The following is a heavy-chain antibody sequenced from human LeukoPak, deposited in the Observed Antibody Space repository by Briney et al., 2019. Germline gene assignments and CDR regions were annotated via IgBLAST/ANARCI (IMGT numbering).Heavy chain of an antibody. D-gene: IGHD6-19*01. CDR2: INPNSGDT. CDR3: ARAFSVYSSGWYYKQYDAFDI. V-gene: IGHV1-2*02. Sequence: SSVKVSCKASGYIFTGYYMHWVRQAAGQGLEGMGWINPNSGDTNYAQKLQGRVTMTRDTSISTAYMELSGLRADDTAVYYCARAFSVYSSGWYYKQYDAFDIWGQGTMVTVSS. J-gene: IGHJ3*02. CDR1: GYIFTGYY.